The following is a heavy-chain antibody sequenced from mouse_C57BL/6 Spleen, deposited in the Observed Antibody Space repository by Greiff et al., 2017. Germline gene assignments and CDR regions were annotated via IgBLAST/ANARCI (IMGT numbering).Heavy chain of an antibody. CDR1: GYTFTDYN. CDR2: INPNNGGT. V-gene: IGHV1-22*01. D-gene: IGHD1-1*01. Sequence: EVQLQQSGPELVKPGASVKMSCKASGYTFTDYNMHWVKQSHGKSLEWIGYINPNNGGTSYNQKFKGKATLTVNKSSSTAYMELRSLTSEDSAVYYCARGITTVDYFDYWGQGTTLTVSS. CDR3: ARGITTVDYFDY. J-gene: IGHJ2*01.